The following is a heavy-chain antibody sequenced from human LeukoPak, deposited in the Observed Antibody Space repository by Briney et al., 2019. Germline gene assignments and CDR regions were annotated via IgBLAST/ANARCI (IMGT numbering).Heavy chain of an antibody. CDR1: GFTFSRNG. CDR2: ISGSGGST. J-gene: IGHJ6*02. Sequence: GGSLRLSCAASGFTFSRNGIHWVRQAPGKGLGWVSAISGSGGSTYYADSVKGRFTISRDNSKNTLYLQMNSLRAEDTAVYYCAKDAGWFGELLDYYYYYGMDVWGQGTTVTVSS. D-gene: IGHD3-10*01. V-gene: IGHV3-23*01. CDR3: AKDAGWFGELLDYYYYYGMDV.